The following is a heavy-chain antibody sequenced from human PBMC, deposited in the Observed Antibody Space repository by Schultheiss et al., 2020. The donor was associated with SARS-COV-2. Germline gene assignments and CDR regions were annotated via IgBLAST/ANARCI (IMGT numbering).Heavy chain of an antibody. CDR2: IYYSGST. CDR1: GGSISSYY. J-gene: IGHJ4*02. Sequence: SETLSLTCAVSGGSISSYYWSWIRQPPGKGLEWIGYIYYSGSTNYNPSLKSRVTISVDESKNQFSLKLTSVTAADTAVYYCVKNGGGWGQGILVTVSS. CDR3: VKNGGG. V-gene: IGHV4-59*12. D-gene: IGHD1-1*01.